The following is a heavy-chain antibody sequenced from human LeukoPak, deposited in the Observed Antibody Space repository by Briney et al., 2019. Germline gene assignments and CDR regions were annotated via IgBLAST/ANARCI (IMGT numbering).Heavy chain of an antibody. D-gene: IGHD2-15*01. CDR3: ARQLPTRIKNYGMDV. Sequence: SETLSLTCTASGGSISTSSYYWDWIRQSPGKGLEWIGTIFYSGGTYYNPSLKSRVTISIDTSRNEFSLKLSSVTAADTAVYYCARQLPTRIKNYGMDVWGQGTTVTVSS. V-gene: IGHV4-39*01. J-gene: IGHJ6*02. CDR1: GGSISTSSYY. CDR2: IFYSGGT.